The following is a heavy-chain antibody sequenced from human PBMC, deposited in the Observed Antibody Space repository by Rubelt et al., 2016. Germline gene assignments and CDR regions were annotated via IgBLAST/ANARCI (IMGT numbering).Heavy chain of an antibody. CDR1: GYTFTGYY. CDR3: ARLRIAALGRTYYYYGMDV. V-gene: IGHV1-3*01. Sequence: QVQLVQSGTEVKKPGASVKVSCKASGYTFTGYYMHWVRQAPGQGLEWMGWISAGNGNTGYSKKFQGRVTIARDTSASTVYMEVRGLRSEDTAMYYCARLRIAALGRTYYYYGMDVWGPGTTVTVSS. J-gene: IGHJ6*02. D-gene: IGHD6-13*01. CDR2: ISAGNGNT.